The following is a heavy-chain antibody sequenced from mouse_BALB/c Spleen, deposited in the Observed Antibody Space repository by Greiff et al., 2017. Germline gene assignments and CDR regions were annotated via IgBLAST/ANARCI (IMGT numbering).Heavy chain of an antibody. Sequence: VQLKESGGGLVKPGGSLKLSCAASGFAFSSYDMSWVRQTPEKRLEWVAYISSGGGSTYYPDTVKGRFTISRDNAKNTLYLQMSSLKSEDTAMYYCARHNYYGSSYDYFDYWGQGTTLTVSS. D-gene: IGHD1-1*01. V-gene: IGHV5-12-1*01. CDR2: ISSGGGST. J-gene: IGHJ2*01. CDR1: GFAFSSYD. CDR3: ARHNYYGSSYDYFDY.